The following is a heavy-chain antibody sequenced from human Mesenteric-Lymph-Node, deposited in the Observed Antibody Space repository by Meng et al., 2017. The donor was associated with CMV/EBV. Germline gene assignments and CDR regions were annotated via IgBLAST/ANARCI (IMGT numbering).Heavy chain of an antibody. CDR3: ARDPGDGKGRAFDI. CDR2: ISYDGSNK. D-gene: IGHD3-10*01. CDR1: GFTFSSYA. J-gene: IGHJ3*02. Sequence: ASGFTFSSYAMHWVRQAPGKGLEWVAVISYDGSNKYYADSVKGRFTISRDNSKNTLYLQMNSLRAEDTAVYYCARDPGDGKGRAFDIWGQGTMVTVSS. V-gene: IGHV3-30-3*01.